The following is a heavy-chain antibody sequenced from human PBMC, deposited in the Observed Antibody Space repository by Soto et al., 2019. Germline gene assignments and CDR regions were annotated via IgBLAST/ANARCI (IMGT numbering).Heavy chain of an antibody. D-gene: IGHD6-13*01. CDR2: INPSGGST. Sequence: GAPVKGSCKAAGYTFTSDYMHWVRHTPGQGLEWMGIINPSGGSTSYAQKFQGRVTMTRYTSTSTVYMELSSLRFEDTVVYYCQRVAGIAEDGPRFAYWGQRTLVTVSS. CDR3: QRVAGIAEDGPRFAY. J-gene: IGHJ4*02. CDR1: GYTFTSDY. V-gene: IGHV1-46*01.